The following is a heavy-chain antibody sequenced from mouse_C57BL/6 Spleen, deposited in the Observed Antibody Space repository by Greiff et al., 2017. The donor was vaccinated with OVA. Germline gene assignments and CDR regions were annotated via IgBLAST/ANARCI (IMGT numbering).Heavy chain of an antibody. CDR1: GFTFTDYY. V-gene: IGHV7-3*01. CDR2: IRNKANGYTS. Sequence: EVMLVESGGGLVQPGGSLSLSCAASGFTFTDYYMSWVRQPPGKALEWLGFIRNKANGYTSEYSASVKGQFTISRDNSQSILYLQMNALRAEDSAAYYCARCGCDEAMDYWGQGTSVTVSS. CDR3: ARCGCDEAMDY. J-gene: IGHJ4*01. D-gene: IGHD2-2*01.